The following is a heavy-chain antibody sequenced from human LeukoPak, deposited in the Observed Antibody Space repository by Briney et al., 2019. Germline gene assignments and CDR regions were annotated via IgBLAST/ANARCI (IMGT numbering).Heavy chain of an antibody. J-gene: IGHJ4*02. CDR2: INSDGRNI. Sequence: GGSLRLSCAASGFIFSDYWMHWVRQAPGKGLVLVSGINSDGRNIRYADSVKGRFTISRDNAKNTLYLQMNSLTPEDTAVYYCAREGALGYGHYTYDYWGQGTLVTVSS. CDR1: GFIFSDYW. V-gene: IGHV3-74*01. D-gene: IGHD4-17*01. CDR3: AREGALGYGHYTYDY.